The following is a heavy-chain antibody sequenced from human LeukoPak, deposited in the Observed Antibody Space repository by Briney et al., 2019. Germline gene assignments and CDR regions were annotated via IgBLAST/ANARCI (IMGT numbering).Heavy chain of an antibody. CDR2: IKSKIDGGTT. J-gene: IGHJ4*02. CDR1: GFTFSGSA. CDR3: TTVPWIHLLSDFDY. V-gene: IGHV3-15*01. D-gene: IGHD5-18*01. Sequence: PGGSLRLSCAASGFTFSGSAMHWVRQAPGKGLEWVGRIKSKIDGGTTDYAAPVKGRFTISRDDSKNTLYLQMNSLKTEDTAVYYCTTVPWIHLLSDFDYWGQGTLVTVSS.